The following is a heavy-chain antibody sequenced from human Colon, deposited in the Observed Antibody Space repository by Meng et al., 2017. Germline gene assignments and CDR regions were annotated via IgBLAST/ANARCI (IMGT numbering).Heavy chain of an antibody. Sequence: SLKTSCAASGFTFSSYAMGWVRQAPGKGLEWISSISLTGGKTFHADSVKGRFTISRDNSKKTLYLQMNSLRAEDTAEYYCAKHGGPWGQGTLVTVSS. CDR3: AKHGGP. V-gene: IGHV3-23*01. D-gene: IGHD3-10*01. CDR1: GFTFSSYA. J-gene: IGHJ4*02. CDR2: ISLTGGKT.